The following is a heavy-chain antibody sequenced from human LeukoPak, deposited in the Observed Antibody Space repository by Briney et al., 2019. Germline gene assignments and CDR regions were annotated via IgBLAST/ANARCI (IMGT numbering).Heavy chain of an antibody. D-gene: IGHD3-22*01. CDR3: GRGRDSSGYYFDY. CDR2: IIPILGIA. J-gene: IGHJ4*02. Sequence: ASAKVSCKASGGTLNSYAISWVRQAPGERLEWMGRIIPILGIANYAQKFQGRVTIPAEKSTGTAYMELSSLRSEETAVYYCGRGRDSSGYYFDYWGQGTLVTVSS. CDR1: GGTLNSYA. V-gene: IGHV1-69*04.